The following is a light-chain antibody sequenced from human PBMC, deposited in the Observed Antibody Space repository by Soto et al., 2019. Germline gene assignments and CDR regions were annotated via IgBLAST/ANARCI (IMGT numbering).Light chain of an antibody. Sequence: EIVLRQSPATLSLSPGERATLSCRASQTVSSYLAWYQQKPGQAPRLLIYDASVRATGTPGRFSGSGSGTDLNLIINSLEPDDFAVYFCHQRSDWPHTFGQGTRLDIK. J-gene: IGKJ2*01. CDR2: DAS. V-gene: IGKV3-11*01. CDR3: HQRSDWPHT. CDR1: QTVSSY.